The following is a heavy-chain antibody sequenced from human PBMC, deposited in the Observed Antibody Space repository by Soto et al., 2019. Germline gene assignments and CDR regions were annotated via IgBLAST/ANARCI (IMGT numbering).Heavy chain of an antibody. CDR1: GYTLTELA. CDR2: FDPEDGET. CDR3: ATSGPVAMVRGGVNYYYGMDV. Sequence: EASVKVSCKVSGYTLTELAMHWVRQAPGKGLEWMGGFDPEDGETIYAQKFQGRVTMTEDTSTDTAYMELSSLRSEDTAVYYCATSGPVAMVRGGVNYYYGMDVWGQGTTVTVSS. D-gene: IGHD3-10*01. V-gene: IGHV1-24*01. J-gene: IGHJ6*02.